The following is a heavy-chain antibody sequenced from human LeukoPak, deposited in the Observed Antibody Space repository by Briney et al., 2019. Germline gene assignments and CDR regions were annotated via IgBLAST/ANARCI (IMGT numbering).Heavy chain of an antibody. CDR2: ISSSGSTI. CDR3: ARKYCSGGSCYLYFQH. CDR1: GFTFSSYE. V-gene: IGHV3-48*03. Sequence: PGGSLRLSCAASGFTFSSYEMNWVRQAPGKGLEWVSYISSSGSTIYYADSVKGRFTISRDNAKNSLYLQMNSLRAEDTAVYYCARKYCSGGSCYLYFQHWGQGTLVTVSS. J-gene: IGHJ1*01. D-gene: IGHD2-15*01.